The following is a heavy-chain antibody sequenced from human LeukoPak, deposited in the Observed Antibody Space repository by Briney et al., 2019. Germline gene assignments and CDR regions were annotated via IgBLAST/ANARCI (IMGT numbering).Heavy chain of an antibody. D-gene: IGHD6-6*01. CDR3: AAQSARPQYYFDY. CDR1: GFTFSSYA. J-gene: IGHJ4*02. V-gene: IGHV3-23*01. Sequence: PGGSLRLSCAASGFTFSSYAMSWVRQAPVKGLEWVSAISGSGGSTYYADSVKGRFTISRDNSKNTLYLQMNSLRAEDTAVYYCAAQSARPQYYFDYWGQGTLVTVSS. CDR2: ISGSGGST.